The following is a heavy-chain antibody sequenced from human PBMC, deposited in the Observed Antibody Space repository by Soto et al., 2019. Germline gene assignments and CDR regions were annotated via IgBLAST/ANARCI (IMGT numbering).Heavy chain of an antibody. CDR2: INPSGGST. J-gene: IGHJ4*02. D-gene: IGHD2-15*01. Sequence: QVQLVQSGAEVKKPGASVKVSCKASGYTFTSYYMHWVRQAPGQGLEWMGIINPSGGSTSYAQEFQGRVTMTRDTSTRTVYLELSSLRSEDTVVYYCAREPTPRSGKELDYWGQGTLVTVSS. V-gene: IGHV1-46*01. CDR1: GYTFTSYY. CDR3: AREPTPRSGKELDY.